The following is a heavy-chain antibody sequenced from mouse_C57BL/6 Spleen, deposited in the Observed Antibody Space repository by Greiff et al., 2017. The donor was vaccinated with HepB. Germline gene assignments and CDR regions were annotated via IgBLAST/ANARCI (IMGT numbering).Heavy chain of an antibody. CDR3: ASDYGSSLYARDY. CDR2: INPSSGYT. Sequence: VQLQQSGAELARPGASVKMSCKASGYTFTSYTMHWVKQRPGQGLEWIGYINPSSGYTKYNQKFKDKATLTADKSSSTAYMQLSSLTSEDSEVYYCASDYGSSLYARDYSGQGTSVTVSS. D-gene: IGHD1-1*01. J-gene: IGHJ4*01. CDR1: GYTFTSYT. V-gene: IGHV1-4*01.